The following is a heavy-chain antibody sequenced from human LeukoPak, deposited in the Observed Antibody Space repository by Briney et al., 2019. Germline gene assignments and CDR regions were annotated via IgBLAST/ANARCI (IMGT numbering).Heavy chain of an antibody. J-gene: IGHJ6*04. V-gene: IGHV4-34*01. D-gene: IGHD6-19*01. Sequence: SETLSLTCGVSGGSFSRHYWTWIRQPPGKGLEWIGKINPRGSTNYNPSLESRVTVSADTSRNQLSLSLTSVTAADSAVYFCARGLRQGSAWSWGPKEKSYQYMDVWGTGTTVIVSS. CDR3: ARGLRQGSAWSWGPKEKSYQYMDV. CDR2: INPRGST. CDR1: GGSFSRHY.